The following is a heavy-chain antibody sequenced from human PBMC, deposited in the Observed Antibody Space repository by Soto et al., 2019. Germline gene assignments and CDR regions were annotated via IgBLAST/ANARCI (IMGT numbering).Heavy chain of an antibody. CDR2: IHSSGST. D-gene: IGHD6-13*01. J-gene: IGHJ5*02. V-gene: IGHV4-4*07. CDR1: GGSMNSYQ. Sequence: SEPLSLPCTVSGGSMNSYQWSWIRQPAGKGLEWIGHIHSSGSTNYNPSLKSRVTMSVDTSKNQFSLRLMSVTAADTAVYYCARDQGVAAAGITWFNPWGQGSLVTVSS. CDR3: ARDQGVAAAGITWFNP.